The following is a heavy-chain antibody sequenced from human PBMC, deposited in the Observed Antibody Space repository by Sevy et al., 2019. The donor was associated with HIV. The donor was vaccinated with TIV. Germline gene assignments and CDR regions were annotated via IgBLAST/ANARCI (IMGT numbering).Heavy chain of an antibody. CDR2: FDPEDGET. CDR1: GYTLTGLS. J-gene: IGHJ4*02. Sequence: ASVKVSCKVSGYTLTGLSMHWVRQAPGKGLEGMGSFDPEDGETIYAQNFHGRVTMTEATSTDTAYIELSSLRAADTAVYFCATAKDYYDSSGCPFDYWGQGTLVTVSS. D-gene: IGHD3-22*01. V-gene: IGHV1-24*01. CDR3: ATAKDYYDSSGCPFDY.